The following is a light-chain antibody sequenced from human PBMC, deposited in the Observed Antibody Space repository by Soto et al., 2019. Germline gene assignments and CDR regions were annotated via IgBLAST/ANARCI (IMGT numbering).Light chain of an antibody. Sequence: DIQMTQSPSSLSASVGDRVTITCQASQDISNYLNWYQQKPGKAPKLLIYGASNLETGVPSRFSGSGSGTDFTFTISSLQPEDIATYYCQQYDKLPPLTFGGGTKVEIK. CDR1: QDISNY. CDR3: QQYDKLPPLT. J-gene: IGKJ4*01. CDR2: GAS. V-gene: IGKV1-33*01.